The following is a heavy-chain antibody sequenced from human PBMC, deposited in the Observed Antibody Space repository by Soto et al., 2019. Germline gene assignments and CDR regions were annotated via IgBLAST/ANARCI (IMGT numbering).Heavy chain of an antibody. CDR1: GYTFTSYC. CDR3: ARDLKGYNFAWLFGDAFDI. V-gene: IGHV1-46*01. D-gene: IGHD3-9*01. Sequence: ASVKVSCTASGYTFTSYCMHWVRQAPGQGLDWMGIINPSGGSTSYAQKFQGRVTMTRDTSTSTVYMELSSLRSEDTAVYYCARDLKGYNFAWLFGDAFDIWGQ. CDR2: INPSGGST. J-gene: IGHJ3*02.